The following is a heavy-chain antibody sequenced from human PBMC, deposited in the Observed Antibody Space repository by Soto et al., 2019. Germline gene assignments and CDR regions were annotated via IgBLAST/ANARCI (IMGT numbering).Heavy chain of an antibody. Sequence: QVQLVQSGAEVKKPGASVKVSCKASGYTSASYYMHWVRQAPGQGLEWMGIINPSGATTSYAQKLQDRFTMTSDTSTTTVYMELSSLRSEDTAVYYCARELGTAPGYFDYWGQGTLVTVSS. J-gene: IGHJ4*02. CDR2: INPSGATT. CDR3: ARELGTAPGYFDY. CDR1: GYTSASYY. D-gene: IGHD1-1*01. V-gene: IGHV1-46*04.